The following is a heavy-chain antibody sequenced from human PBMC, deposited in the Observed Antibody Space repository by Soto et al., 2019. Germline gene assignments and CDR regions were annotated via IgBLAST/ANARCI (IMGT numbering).Heavy chain of an antibody. J-gene: IGHJ6*02. CDR3: ARDGVGPHGMDV. CDR1: VVSVTSYY. Sequence: PSETLSLTCSVSVVSVTSYYWSWMRQPAGKGLDWIGRIYNSGNTDYNPSLKSRVTMLLDTSKNQLSLRLTSVTAADTAVYYCARDGVGPHGMDVWGQGTTVTVSS. D-gene: IGHD2-8*01. CDR2: IYNSGNT. V-gene: IGHV4-4*07.